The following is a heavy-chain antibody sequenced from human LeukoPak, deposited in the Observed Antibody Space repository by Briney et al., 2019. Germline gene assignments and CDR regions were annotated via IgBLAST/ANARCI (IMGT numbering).Heavy chain of an antibody. J-gene: IGHJ4*02. V-gene: IGHV4-59*08. Sequence: PSETLSLTCTVSGGSISSYYWSWIQQPPGKGLEWIGYISDSGSTKYNPSLKSRVTILLDTSKNQFSLRLTSVTAADTAVYYCARQGVAGRPFDSWGQGTLVTVSS. CDR3: ARQGVAGRPFDS. CDR1: GGSISSYY. CDR2: ISDSGST. D-gene: IGHD6-6*01.